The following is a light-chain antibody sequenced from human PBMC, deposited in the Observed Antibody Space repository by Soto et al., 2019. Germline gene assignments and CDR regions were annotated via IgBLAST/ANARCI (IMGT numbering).Light chain of an antibody. CDR2: DAS. V-gene: IGKV3-11*01. J-gene: IGKJ1*01. CDR1: QSVSSY. Sequence: EIVLTQSPATLSLSPGASATLSCRASQSVSSYLAWYQQKPGQAPRLLIYDASNRATGIPARFSGSGSGTDFTLTISSLEPEDFAVYYCQQYNNWPPVTFGQGTKVDIK. CDR3: QQYNNWPPVT.